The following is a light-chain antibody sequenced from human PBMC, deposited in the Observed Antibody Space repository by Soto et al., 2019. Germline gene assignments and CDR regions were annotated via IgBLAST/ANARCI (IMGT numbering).Light chain of an antibody. V-gene: IGKV3D-20*01. CDR1: QSVSSSY. Sequence: IVLTQSPATLSSSPGERATLSCGAIQSVSSSYVSWYQHKPGLAPRLLIHDTSSRAIGIPDRFSGSKSGTNFTLTIRRMEPEDVGMYYCQQYGSSPITFGQGTRLEIK. CDR3: QQYGSSPIT. J-gene: IGKJ5*01. CDR2: DTS.